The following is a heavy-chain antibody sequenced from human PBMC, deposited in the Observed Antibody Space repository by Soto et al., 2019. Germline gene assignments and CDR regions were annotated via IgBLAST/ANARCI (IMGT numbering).Heavy chain of an antibody. V-gene: IGHV4-39*01. CDR1: GASIIRNGHY. D-gene: IGHD3-16*01. Sequence: WKSLSQTCMVSGASIIRNGHYWGRVRQSPGKGLEWIASVFYTGSPYHNPSLESRVSISVDTSDNQFSLKVTSVTAADTGIYYCARHAFGGYAVDAWGQGTL. CDR2: VFYTGSP. J-gene: IGHJ5*02. CDR3: ARHAFGGYAVDA.